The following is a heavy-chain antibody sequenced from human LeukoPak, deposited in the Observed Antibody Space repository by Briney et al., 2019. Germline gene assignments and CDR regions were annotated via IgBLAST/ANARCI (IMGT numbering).Heavy chain of an antibody. CDR1: GGSISSYY. CDR2: IYYSGST. V-gene: IGHV4-59*08. CDR3: ARLSRASSWSGYSGYWYFDL. Sequence: SETLSLTCTVSGGSISSYYWSWIRQPPGKGLEWIGYIYYSGSTNYNPSLKSRVTISVDTSKNQFSLKLSSVTAADTAVYYCARLSRASSWSGYSGYWYFDLWGRGTLVTVSS. J-gene: IGHJ2*01. D-gene: IGHD3-3*01.